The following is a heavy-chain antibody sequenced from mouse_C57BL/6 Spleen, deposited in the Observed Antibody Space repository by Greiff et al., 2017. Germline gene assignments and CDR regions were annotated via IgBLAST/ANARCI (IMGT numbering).Heavy chain of an antibody. D-gene: IGHD2-2*01. Sequence: QVQLQQSGAELMKPGASVKLSCKATGYTFTGYWIEWVKQRPGHGLEWIGEILPGIGSTNYNEKFKGKATFTADTSSNTAYMQLSSLTTEDSAIYYCARIYYGYYYYAMDDWGQGTSVTVSA. J-gene: IGHJ4*01. CDR3: ARIYYGYYYYAMDD. V-gene: IGHV1-9*01. CDR1: GYTFTGYW. CDR2: ILPGIGST.